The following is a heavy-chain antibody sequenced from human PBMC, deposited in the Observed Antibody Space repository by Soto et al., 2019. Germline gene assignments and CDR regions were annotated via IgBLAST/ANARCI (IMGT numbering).Heavy chain of an antibody. CDR1: GFTFSSYA. J-gene: IGHJ3*02. CDR2: ISGSGGST. V-gene: IGHV3-23*01. Sequence: GGSLRLSCAASGFTFSSYAMSWVRQAPGKGLEWVSAISGSGGSTYYADSVKGRFTISRDNSKNTLYLQMNSLRAEDTAVYYYAKDIGEFRSGTPAFDIWGQGTMVTVSS. D-gene: IGHD3-10*01. CDR3: AKDIGEFRSGTPAFDI.